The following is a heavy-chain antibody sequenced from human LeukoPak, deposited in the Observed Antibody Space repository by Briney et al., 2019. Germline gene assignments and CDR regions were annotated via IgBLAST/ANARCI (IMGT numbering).Heavy chain of an antibody. CDR3: ARAGGQFTDY. Sequence: PGRSLRLSCAASGFTFSSYAMHWVRQAPGKGLEWVAVISYDGSNKYYADSVKGRFTISRDNAKNTLYLQMNSLRAEDTAVYYCARAGGQFTDYWGQGTLVTVSS. D-gene: IGHD3-10*01. V-gene: IGHV3-30-3*01. J-gene: IGHJ4*02. CDR2: ISYDGSNK. CDR1: GFTFSSYA.